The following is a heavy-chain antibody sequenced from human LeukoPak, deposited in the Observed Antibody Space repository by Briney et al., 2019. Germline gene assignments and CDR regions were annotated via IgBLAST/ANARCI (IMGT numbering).Heavy chain of an antibody. D-gene: IGHD2-2*01. CDR3: ARGRRGSSSSVADY. CDR2: INHSGST. CDR1: GGSFSGYY. Sequence: SETLSLTCTVYGGSFSGYYWSWIRQPPGKGLEWIGEINHSGSTNYNPSLKSRVTISVDTSKNQFSLKLSSVTAADTAVYYCARGRRGSSSSVADYWGQGTLVTVSS. J-gene: IGHJ4*02. V-gene: IGHV4-34*01.